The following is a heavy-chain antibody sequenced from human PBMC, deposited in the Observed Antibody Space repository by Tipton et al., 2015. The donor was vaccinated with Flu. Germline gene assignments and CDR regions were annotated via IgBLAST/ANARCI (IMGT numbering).Heavy chain of an antibody. V-gene: IGHV4-39*02. J-gene: IGHJ4*02. CDR1: GGSIDKSGYY. D-gene: IGHD1-26*01. CDR2: VYYSGNT. CDR3: ARLSYYDVDLKNFYFDY. Sequence: TLSLTCTDSGGSIDKSGYYWGWVRQPPGKGLEWVGSVYYSGNTYYNPSLKSRVTISVDASKNHFSLKLKSVTAADTAVYFCARLSYYDVDLKNFYFDYWGQGALVTVSS.